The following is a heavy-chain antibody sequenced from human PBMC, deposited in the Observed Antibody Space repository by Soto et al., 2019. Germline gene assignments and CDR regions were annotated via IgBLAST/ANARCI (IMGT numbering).Heavy chain of an antibody. V-gene: IGHV3-23*01. J-gene: IGHJ4*02. CDR3: ARGLGGYQLLSFDY. CDR2: ISGSGGST. CDR1: GFTFSSYA. Sequence: GGSLRLSCAASGFTFSSYAMRLVRQAPGKGLEWVSAISGSGGSTYYADSVKGRFTISRDNSKNTLYLQMNSLRAEDTAVYYCARGLGGYQLLSFDYWGQGTLVTVSS. D-gene: IGHD2-2*01.